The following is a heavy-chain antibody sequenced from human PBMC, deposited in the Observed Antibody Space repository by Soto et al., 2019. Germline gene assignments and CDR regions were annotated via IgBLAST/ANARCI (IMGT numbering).Heavy chain of an antibody. J-gene: IGHJ6*02. CDR3: ERERIVVVPAAVHYYYYGMDV. V-gene: IGHV5-10-1*01. D-gene: IGHD2-2*02. CDR1: GYSFTSYW. Sequence: GESLKISCKGSGYSFTSYWISWVRQMPGKGLEWMGRIDPSDSYTNYSPSFQGHVTISADKSISTAYLQWSSLKASDTAMYYCERERIVVVPAAVHYYYYGMDVWGQGTTVTVSS. CDR2: IDPSDSYT.